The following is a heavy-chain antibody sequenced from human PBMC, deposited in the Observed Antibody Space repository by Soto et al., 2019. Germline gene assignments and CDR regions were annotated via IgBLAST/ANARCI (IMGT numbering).Heavy chain of an antibody. V-gene: IGHV3-33*01. CDR3: ARDYLVVPQRVIDY. J-gene: IGHJ4*01. CDR2: IWYDGSYK. CDR1: GFTFSSYG. D-gene: IGHD2-2*01. Sequence: GGSLRLSCAASGFTFSSYGMHWVRQAPGKGLEWVAVIWYDGSYKYYADSVKGRFTISRDNSKNTLYLQMNSLRAEDTAVYYCARDYLVVPQRVIDYWGQGTLVTVSS.